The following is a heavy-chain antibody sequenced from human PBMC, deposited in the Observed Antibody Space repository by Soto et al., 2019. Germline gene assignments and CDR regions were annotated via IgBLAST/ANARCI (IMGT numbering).Heavy chain of an antibody. Sequence: EVQLLESGGGLVHPGGSLRLSCAASGFIFSSYDMAWVRQAPGKGLEWVSTVSSSADATQYADSVKGRFTISRDNSKNTLYLEMNNLGDEDTATYYCAKSYFFSWYDSWGQGTLVTVSS. CDR3: AKSYFFSWYDS. D-gene: IGHD3-10*01. CDR2: VSSSADAT. CDR1: GFIFSSYD. V-gene: IGHV3-23*01. J-gene: IGHJ5*01.